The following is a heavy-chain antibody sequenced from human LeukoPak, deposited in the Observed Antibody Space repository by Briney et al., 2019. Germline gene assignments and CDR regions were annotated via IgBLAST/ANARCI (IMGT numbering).Heavy chain of an antibody. CDR2: ISYDGSNK. D-gene: IGHD1/OR15-1a*01. CDR3: ARGGGQQWHDAFDI. CDR1: GFTFSSYA. Sequence: GRSLRLSCAASGFTFSSYATHWVRQAPGKGLEWVAVISYDGSNKYYADSVKVRFTISRDNSKNTLYLQMNSLRAEDTAVYYCARGGGQQWHDAFDIWGQGTMVTVSS. V-gene: IGHV3-30-3*01. J-gene: IGHJ3*02.